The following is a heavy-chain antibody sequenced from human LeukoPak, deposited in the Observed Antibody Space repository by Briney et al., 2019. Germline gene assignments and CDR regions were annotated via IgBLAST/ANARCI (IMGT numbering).Heavy chain of an antibody. CDR1: GFMFTTYW. CDR2: VYGGDSDT. CDR3: ARRHYYNWGSYDF. J-gene: IGHJ4*02. D-gene: IGHD3-16*01. V-gene: IGHV5-51*01. Sequence: GESLKISCQTSGFMFTTYWIGWVRQMPGKGLEWMGLVYGGDSDTTYSPSFQGQVTISVDKSITTAYLQWSSLKASDTAMYYCARRHYYNWGSYDFWGQGTLVTVSS.